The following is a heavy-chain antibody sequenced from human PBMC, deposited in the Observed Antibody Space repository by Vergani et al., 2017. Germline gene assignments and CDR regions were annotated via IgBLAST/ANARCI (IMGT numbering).Heavy chain of an antibody. CDR1: GYKFTAHN. J-gene: IGHJ6*02. CDR3: ARNRDWLRTAGMDV. V-gene: IGHV7-4-1*02. Sequence: QVQLEQSGSELRKPGASVKISCKASGYKFTAHNINWVRQAPGQGLEWMGWIDTNSGDANYAPGVTGRFVLSLDTSVTTTYLQISSLKTDDTAVYDCARNRDWLRTAGMDVWGQGTTVIVSS. D-gene: IGHD3-3*01. CDR2: IDTNSGDA.